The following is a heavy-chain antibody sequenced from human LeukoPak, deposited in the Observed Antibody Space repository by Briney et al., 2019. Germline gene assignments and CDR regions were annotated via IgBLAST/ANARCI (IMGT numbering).Heavy chain of an antibody. CDR2: IGGNGGNT. V-gene: IGHV3-23*01. D-gene: IGHD5-24*01. CDR3: AKVIREVDMSHDY. Sequence: PGGSLRLSCAASGFTFSSHAMSWVRQAPGKGLEWVSAIGGNGGNTYYADSVKGRFTISRDNSKSVLYLQMNSLRAEDTAVYYCAKVIREVDMSHDYWGQGALVTVSS. CDR1: GFTFSSHA. J-gene: IGHJ4*02.